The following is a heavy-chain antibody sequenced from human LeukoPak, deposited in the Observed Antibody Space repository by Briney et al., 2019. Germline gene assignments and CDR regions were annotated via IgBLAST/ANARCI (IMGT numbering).Heavy chain of an antibody. CDR3: ARTRDVYNGCYFDP. J-gene: IGHJ4*02. CDR2: IHYSGIT. CDR1: GGSISSSSYY. Sequence: SETLSFTCTVSGGSISSSSYYWGWIRQPPGKGLEWIGGIHYSGITYHNPSLKSRITISADTSKNQFSLKLNSVIVADTAVYHCARTRDVYNGCYFDPWGQGTLVTVSS. D-gene: IGHD3-10*01. V-gene: IGHV4-39*01.